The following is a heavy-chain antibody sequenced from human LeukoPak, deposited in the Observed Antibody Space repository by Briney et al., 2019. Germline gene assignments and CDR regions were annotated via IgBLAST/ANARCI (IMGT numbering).Heavy chain of an antibody. J-gene: IGHJ6*02. CDR3: ARDSLAPGITQDYYYYGMDV. CDR2: ISSSSSCI. CDR1: GFTFSSYS. Sequence: GGSLRLSCAASGFTFSSYSMNWVRQAPGKGLEWVSSISSSSSCIYYADSVKGRFTISRDNAKNSLYLQMDSLRAEDTAVYYCARDSLAPGITQDYYYYGMDVWGQGTTVTVSS. D-gene: IGHD1-20*01. V-gene: IGHV3-21*01.